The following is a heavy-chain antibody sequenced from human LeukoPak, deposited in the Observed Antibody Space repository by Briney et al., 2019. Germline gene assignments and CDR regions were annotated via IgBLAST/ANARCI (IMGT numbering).Heavy chain of an antibody. V-gene: IGHV4-38-2*01. Sequence: PSETLSLTCDVSGYAIGSSHYWGWIRQPPGRGLQWIVHVNFHGTSAYNASLRGRVTISIEASKNRSSLRLTSVTGADAAIYYCARVVSQAAPDWYMDVWGGGTVVIVSS. CDR3: ARVVSQAAPDWYMDV. D-gene: IGHD2-21*01. J-gene: IGHJ2*01. CDR1: GYAIGSSHY. CDR2: VNFHGTS.